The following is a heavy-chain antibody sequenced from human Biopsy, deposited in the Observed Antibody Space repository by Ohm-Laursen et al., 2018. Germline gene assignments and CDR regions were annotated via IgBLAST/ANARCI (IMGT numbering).Heavy chain of an antibody. Sequence: TLSLTCTVSGGSISSYYWSWIRQPPGKGLEWIGYIYYTGSTNYNPSLKSRVTISVDTSMNPLSLRLTSVTAADTAVYYCARHAPSYSGSYWRYFDLWGRGTLVTVSS. D-gene: IGHD1-26*01. CDR1: GGSISSYY. CDR3: ARHAPSYSGSYWRYFDL. J-gene: IGHJ2*01. CDR2: IYYTGST. V-gene: IGHV4-59*08.